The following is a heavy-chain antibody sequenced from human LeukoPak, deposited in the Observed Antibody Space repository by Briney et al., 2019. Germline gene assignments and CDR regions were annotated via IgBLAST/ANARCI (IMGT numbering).Heavy chain of an antibody. CDR3: AKGSGHIVVVTAYLYFDL. CDR1: GFTFDDYA. V-gene: IGHV3-9*01. D-gene: IGHD2-21*02. J-gene: IGHJ2*01. Sequence: GGSLRLSCAASGFTFDDYAMHWVRQAPGKGLEWVSGISWNSGSMGYADSVEGRFTISRDNAKNSLYLQMNSLRAEDTALYYCAKGSGHIVVVTAYLYFDLWGRGTLVTVSS. CDR2: ISWNSGSM.